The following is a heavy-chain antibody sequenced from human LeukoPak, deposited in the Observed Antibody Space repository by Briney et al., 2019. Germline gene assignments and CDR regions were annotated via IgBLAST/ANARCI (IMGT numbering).Heavy chain of an antibody. D-gene: IGHD2-2*01. CDR3: ARHTRYCSSTSCYPRFDS. CDR2: IYYSGST. CDR1: GGSISSSSYY. J-gene: IGHJ4*02. V-gene: IGHV4-39*01. Sequence: SETLSLTCTVSGGSISSSSYYWGWIRQPPGKGLEWIGSIYYSGSTYYNPSLKSRVTISVDTSKNQFSLKLSSVTAADTAVYYCARHTRYCSSTSCYPRFDSWGQGTLVTVSS.